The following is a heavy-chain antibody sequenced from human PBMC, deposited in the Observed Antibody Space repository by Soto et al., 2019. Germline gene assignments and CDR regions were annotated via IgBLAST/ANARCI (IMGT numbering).Heavy chain of an antibody. CDR3: AHRARDVAGTDYHYYGMDV. CDR2: IYWDDDK. CDR1: GFSLSTSGVG. J-gene: IGHJ6*02. Sequence: QITLKESGPPLVKPTQTLTLTCTFSGFSLSTSGVGVGWIRQPPGKALEWLALIYWDDDKRYSPSLNSRLTITKDTSKNQVVLTMTNMDPVDTATYYCAHRARDVAGTDYHYYGMDVWGQGTTVTVSS. V-gene: IGHV2-5*02. D-gene: IGHD1-1*01.